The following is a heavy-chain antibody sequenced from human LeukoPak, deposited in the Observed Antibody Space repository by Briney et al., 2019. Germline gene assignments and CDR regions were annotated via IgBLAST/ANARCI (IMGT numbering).Heavy chain of an antibody. Sequence: SETLSLTCTVSGGSVSSGSFYWNWMRQPPGKGLEWIGYIYYTGSTNYNPSLKSRVTISVDTSKNQFSLKLSSVTAADTAVYYCAESSYLRYYRVWGQGTLVTVSS. CDR1: GGSVSSGSFY. V-gene: IGHV4-61*01. CDR3: AESSYLRYYRV. J-gene: IGHJ4*02. CDR2: IYYTGST. D-gene: IGHD3-9*01.